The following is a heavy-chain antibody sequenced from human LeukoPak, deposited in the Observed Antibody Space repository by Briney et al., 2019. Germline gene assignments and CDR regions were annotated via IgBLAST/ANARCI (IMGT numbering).Heavy chain of an antibody. CDR3: AKEGLLSGNGIDY. CDR2: IWYDGSIK. J-gene: IGHJ4*02. Sequence: PESSLRLSCAASGFTFSSNVMHWVRQAPGKGLEWVALIWYDGSIKYYADSVKGRFTISRDNSKSTLYLQMSSLRAEDTAVYYCAKEGLLSGNGIDYWGQGTLVTVSS. V-gene: IGHV3-33*06. CDR1: GFTFSSNV. D-gene: IGHD3-3*01.